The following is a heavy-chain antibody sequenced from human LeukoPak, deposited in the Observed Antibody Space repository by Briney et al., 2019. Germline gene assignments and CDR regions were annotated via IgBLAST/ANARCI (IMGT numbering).Heavy chain of an antibody. CDR3: ASSSWYGWFGP. J-gene: IGHJ5*02. V-gene: IGHV4-59*01. CDR2: IYYSGST. D-gene: IGHD6-13*01. CDR1: GGSISSYY. Sequence: SETLSLTCTVSGGSISSYYWSWIRQPPGKGLEWIGYIYYSGSTNYNPSLKSRVTISVDTSKNQFSLELNSVTAADTAVYYCASSSWYGWFGPWGQGTLVTVSS.